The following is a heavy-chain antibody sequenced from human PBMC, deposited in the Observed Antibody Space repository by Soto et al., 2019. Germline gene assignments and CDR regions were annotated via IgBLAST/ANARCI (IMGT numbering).Heavy chain of an antibody. D-gene: IGHD3-22*01. CDR2: IYYSGST. CDR1: GGSISSGGYY. V-gene: IGHV4-31*03. Sequence: QVQLQESGPGLVKPSQTLSLTCTVSGGSISSGGYYWSWIRQHPGKGLEWIGYIYYSGSTYYNPSLKSRVTISVDTSKNQFSLKLSSVTAAGTAVYYCARDADSSGYSHNFDYWGQGTLVTVSS. J-gene: IGHJ4*02. CDR3: ARDADSSGYSHNFDY.